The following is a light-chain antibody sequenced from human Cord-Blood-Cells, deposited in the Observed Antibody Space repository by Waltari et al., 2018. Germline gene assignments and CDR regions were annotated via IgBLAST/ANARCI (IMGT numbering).Light chain of an antibody. CDR2: EGS. Sequence: QSALTQPASVSGSPGQSITISCTGTSSDVGSYNLVSWYQQHPGKAPKLMIYEGSKRPSGVSKRFSGSKSGNTASLTISGLQAEEEADYYCCSYAGSSTVVFGGGTKLTVL. CDR1: SSDVGSYNL. J-gene: IGLJ2*01. CDR3: CSYAGSSTVV. V-gene: IGLV2-23*01.